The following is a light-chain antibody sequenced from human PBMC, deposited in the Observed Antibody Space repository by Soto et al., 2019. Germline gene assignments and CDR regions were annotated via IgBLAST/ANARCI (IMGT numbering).Light chain of an antibody. V-gene: IGLV2-14*01. J-gene: IGLJ3*02. CDR2: EVS. Sequence: QSALTQPASVSGSPGQSITISCTGTSSDVGGYNYVSWYQQHPGKAPKLMIYEVSNRPSGVSTRFSGSKSGNTASLTISGLQGEDEDDDYCSSYTGGSTLDVFGGGTKLTVL. CDR1: SSDVGGYNY. CDR3: SSYTGGSTLDV.